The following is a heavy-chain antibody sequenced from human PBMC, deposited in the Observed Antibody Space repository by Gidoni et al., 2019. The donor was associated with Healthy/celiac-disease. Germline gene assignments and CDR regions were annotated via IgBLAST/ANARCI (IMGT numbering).Heavy chain of an antibody. J-gene: IGHJ4*02. CDR1: GFTFRSTG. D-gene: IGHD3-3*01. V-gene: IGHV3-30*18. Sequence: QVQLVESGGGVVQPGRSLRLSCAASGFTFRSTGMPWVGQAPGKGLEWVAVISYDGSNKYYADSVKGRFTISRDNSKNTLYLQMNSLRAEDTAVYYCAKDDFWSGYYTGLWDYWGQGTLVTVSS. CDR2: ISYDGSNK. CDR3: AKDDFWSGYYTGLWDY.